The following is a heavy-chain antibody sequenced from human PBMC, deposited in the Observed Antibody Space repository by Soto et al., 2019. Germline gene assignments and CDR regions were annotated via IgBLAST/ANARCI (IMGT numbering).Heavy chain of an antibody. V-gene: IGHV1-2*04. CDR3: ARGDSTDCSNGVCSFFYNRDMDV. D-gene: IGHD2-8*01. J-gene: IGHJ6*02. CDR2: INPKSGGT. Sequence: ASVKVSCKASGDSFTDYHIHWVRQAPGQGLEWLGRINPKSGGTSTAQKFQGWVTMTTDTSISTASMELTRLTSDDTAIYYCARGDSTDCSNGVCSFFYNRDMDVWGQGTTVTVSS. CDR1: GDSFTDYH.